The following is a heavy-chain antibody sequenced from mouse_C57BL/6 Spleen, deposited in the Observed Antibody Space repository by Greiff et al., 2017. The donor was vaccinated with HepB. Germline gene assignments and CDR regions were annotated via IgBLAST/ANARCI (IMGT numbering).Heavy chain of an antibody. CDR1: GYAFTNYL. Sequence: QVQLQQSGAELVRPGTSVKVSCKASGYAFTNYLIEWVKQRPGQGLEWIGVINPGSGGTNYNEKFKGKATLTADKSSSTAYMQLSSLTSEDSAVYFCYSNYVDFDYWGQGTTLTVSS. CDR3: YSNYVDFDY. CDR2: INPGSGGT. D-gene: IGHD2-5*01. V-gene: IGHV1-54*01. J-gene: IGHJ2*01.